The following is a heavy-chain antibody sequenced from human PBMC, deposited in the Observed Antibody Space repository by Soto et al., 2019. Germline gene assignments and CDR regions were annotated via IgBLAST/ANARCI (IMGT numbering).Heavy chain of an antibody. V-gene: IGHV1-3*01. CDR1: GYTFTSYA. Sequence: ASVKVSCKASGYTFTSYAMHWVRQAPGQRLEWMGWINAGNGNTKYSQKFQGRVTITRDTSASTAYMERSSLRSEDTAVYYCARDRAAGARVVVPAVIDYWGQGTLVTVSS. D-gene: IGHD2-2*01. CDR3: ARDRAAGARVVVPAVIDY. CDR2: INAGNGNT. J-gene: IGHJ4*02.